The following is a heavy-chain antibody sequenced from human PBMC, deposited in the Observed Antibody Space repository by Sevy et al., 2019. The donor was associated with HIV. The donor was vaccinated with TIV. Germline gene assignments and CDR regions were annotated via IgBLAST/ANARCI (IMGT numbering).Heavy chain of an antibody. CDR3: ATLRGGLYGSGYFQN. J-gene: IGHJ1*01. V-gene: IGHV3-23*01. Sequence: GGSLRLSCAASGFTFSAYAMSWVRQAPGKGLEWVSCISSSGGSTYYADSVKGRFSISRDTSKNTLYLQMNGLRAEDTAVYYCATLRGGLYGSGYFQNWGQGTQVTVSS. D-gene: IGHD3-10*01. CDR1: GFTFSAYA. CDR2: ISSSGGST.